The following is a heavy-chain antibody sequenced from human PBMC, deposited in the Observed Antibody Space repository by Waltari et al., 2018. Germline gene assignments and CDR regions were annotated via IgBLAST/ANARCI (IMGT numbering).Heavy chain of an antibody. J-gene: IGHJ6*02. CDR2: IYYSGST. CDR3: AREYGMDV. Sequence: QAQLQESGPGLVKPSETLSLTCTVPWGPISSYDWSWIRKPPGKGLEWIGYIYYSGSTNYNPSLKSRVTISVDTSKNQFSLKLSSVTAADTAVYYCAREYGMDVWGQGTTVTVSS. V-gene: IGHV4-59*01. CDR1: WGPISSYD.